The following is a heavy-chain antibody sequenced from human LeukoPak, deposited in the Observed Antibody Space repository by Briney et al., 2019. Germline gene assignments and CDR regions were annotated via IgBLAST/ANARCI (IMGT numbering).Heavy chain of an antibody. Sequence: VASVKVSCKASGYTFTSYGISWVRQAPGQGLEWMGWINTNTGNPAYAQGFTGRFVFSLDTSVSTAYLQISSLKAEDTAVYYCARGHYDFWSGITFNYYYMDVWGKGTTVTVSS. V-gene: IGHV7-4-1*02. CDR3: ARGHYDFWSGITFNYYYMDV. CDR2: INTNTGNP. D-gene: IGHD3-3*01. J-gene: IGHJ6*03. CDR1: GYTFTSYG.